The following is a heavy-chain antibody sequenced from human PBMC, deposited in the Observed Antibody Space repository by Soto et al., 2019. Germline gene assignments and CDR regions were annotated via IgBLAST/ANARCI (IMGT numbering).Heavy chain of an antibody. CDR2: IYYSGST. CDR1: GGSISSSSYY. Sequence: KPSETLSLTCTVSGGSISSSSYYWCWIRQPPGKGLEWMGSIYYSGSTYYNPSFKSRVTISVDTSKNRFSLNLSSVTAADTAVYYCVLGGWVQSRSNRRPDYWGKGTLVSV. V-gene: IGHV4-39*02. CDR3: VLGGWVQSRSNRRPDY. D-gene: IGHD1-1*01. J-gene: IGHJ4*02.